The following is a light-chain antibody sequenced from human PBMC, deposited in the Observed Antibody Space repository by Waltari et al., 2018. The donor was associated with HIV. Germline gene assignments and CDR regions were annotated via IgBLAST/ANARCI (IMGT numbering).Light chain of an antibody. CDR2: KTS. Sequence: DIQMTQSPSTLSASIRARVSITCRASHNVGTWLAWYQQKPGKAPSLLISKTSTLESGVPTNFSGSGSGTYFTLTISALRPDDFASYFCQQYSSFPITFGQGTKL. J-gene: IGKJ2*01. V-gene: IGKV1-5*03. CDR3: QQYSSFPIT. CDR1: HNVGTW.